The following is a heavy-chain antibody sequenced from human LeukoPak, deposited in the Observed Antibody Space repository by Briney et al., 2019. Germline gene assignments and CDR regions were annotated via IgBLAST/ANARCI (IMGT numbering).Heavy chain of an antibody. CDR2: IYYSGST. J-gene: IGHJ4*02. D-gene: IGHD3-22*01. V-gene: IGHV4-39*01. Sequence: PSETLSLTCTVSGGSISSSSYYWGWIRHPPGKGLEWTGSIYYSGSTYYSPSLKSRVTISVDTSKNQFSLKLSSVTAADTAVYYCARWVKGYYYDSSGYPGFDYWGQGTLVTVSS. CDR1: GGSISSSSYY. CDR3: ARWVKGYYYDSSGYPGFDY.